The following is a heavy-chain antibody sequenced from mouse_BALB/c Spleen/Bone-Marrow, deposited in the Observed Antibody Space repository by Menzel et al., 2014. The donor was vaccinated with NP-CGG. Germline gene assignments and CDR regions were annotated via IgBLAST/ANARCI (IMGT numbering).Heavy chain of an antibody. CDR3: ARWYYGSGFAY. J-gene: IGHJ3*01. CDR2: ISSGGST. D-gene: IGHD1-1*01. Sequence: EVQLVESGGGLVKPGGSLKLSCAASGFTFSSYAMSWVRQTPEKRLEWVASISSGGSTYYPDSVKGRFTISRDNARNILYLQMSSLRSEDTATYYCARWYYGSGFAYWGQGTLVTVSA. V-gene: IGHV5-6-5*01. CDR1: GFTFSSYA.